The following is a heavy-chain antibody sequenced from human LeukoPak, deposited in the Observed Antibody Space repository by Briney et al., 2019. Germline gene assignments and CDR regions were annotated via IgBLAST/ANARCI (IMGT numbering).Heavy chain of an antibody. Sequence: SETLSLTCTVSGDSIISADHYWSWVRQPPGKGLESLGYIYHSGHPYYRPSLKSRLTFSVDTSKNQFSLSLSSVIVADTAVYYCARTPRAFDIWGQGTMVTVSS. CDR2: IYHSGHP. CDR3: ARTPRAFDI. CDR1: GDSIISADHY. V-gene: IGHV4-30-4*01. J-gene: IGHJ3*02.